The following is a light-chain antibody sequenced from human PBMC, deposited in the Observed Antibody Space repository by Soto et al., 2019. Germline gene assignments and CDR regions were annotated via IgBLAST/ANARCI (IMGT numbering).Light chain of an antibody. V-gene: IGLV2-8*01. CDR3: SSYAGTHVV. CDR2: DVT. J-gene: IGLJ1*01. CDR1: SSDVGGYNY. Sequence: QSALTQPPSASGSPGQSVAISCTDTSSDVGGYNYVSWYQQYPGKAPKLMIYDVTKRPSGVPDRFSGSKSGNTASLTVSGLQAEDEADYYCSSYAGTHVVFGTGTKLTVL.